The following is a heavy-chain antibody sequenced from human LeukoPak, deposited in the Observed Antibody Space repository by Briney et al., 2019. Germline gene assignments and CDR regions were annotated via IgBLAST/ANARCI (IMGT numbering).Heavy chain of an antibody. CDR3: ARDRGSSWYGRWFDP. CDR2: IYHSGST. J-gene: IGHJ5*02. D-gene: IGHD6-13*01. Sequence: SQTLSLTCAVSDGSISSGGYSWSWIRQPPGKGLEWIGYIYHSGSTYYNPSLKSRVTISVDRSKNQFSLKLSSVTAADTAVYYCARDRGSSWYGRWFDPWGQGTLVTVSS. V-gene: IGHV4-30-2*01. CDR1: DGSISSGGYS.